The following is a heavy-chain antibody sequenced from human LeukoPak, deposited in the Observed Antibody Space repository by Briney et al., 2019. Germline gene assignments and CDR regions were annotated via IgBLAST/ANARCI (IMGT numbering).Heavy chain of an antibody. V-gene: IGHV4-38-2*02. Sequence: SETLSLTCTASGYSISSGYYWGWIRQPPGKGLEWIGSIYHSGSTYYNPSLKSRVTISVDTSKNQFSLKLSSVTAADTAVYYCARLAGATPFDYWGQGTLVTVSS. CDR1: GYSISSGYY. D-gene: IGHD1-26*01. CDR3: ARLAGATPFDY. CDR2: IYHSGST. J-gene: IGHJ4*02.